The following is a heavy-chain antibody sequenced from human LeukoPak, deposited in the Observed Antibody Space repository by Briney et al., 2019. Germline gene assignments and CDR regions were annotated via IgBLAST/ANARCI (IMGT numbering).Heavy chain of an antibody. CDR1: GYTFTSYD. V-gene: IGHV1-8*01. J-gene: IGHJ5*02. Sequence: GASVKVSCKASGYTFTSYDINWVRQAPGQGLEGMGWMNPNSGNTGYAQKFQGRVTMTRNTSISTAYMELSSLRSEDTAVYYCARDAADYGDSFDPWGQGTLVTVSS. D-gene: IGHD4-17*01. CDR2: MNPNSGNT. CDR3: ARDAADYGDSFDP.